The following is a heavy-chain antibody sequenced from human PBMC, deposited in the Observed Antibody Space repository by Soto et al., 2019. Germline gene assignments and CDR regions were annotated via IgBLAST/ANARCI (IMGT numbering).Heavy chain of an antibody. CDR1: GGTFSSYT. D-gene: IGHD2-2*01. CDR3: AREWPSPPLYYYYYMDV. V-gene: IGHV1-69*08. J-gene: IGHJ6*03. Sequence: QVQLVQSGAEVKKPGSSVKVSCKASGGTFSSYTISWVRQAPGQGLEWMGRIIPILGIANYAQKFQGRVTITADKSTSTAYMELSSLRSEDTAVYYCAREWPSPPLYYYYYMDVWGKGTTVTVSS. CDR2: IIPILGIA.